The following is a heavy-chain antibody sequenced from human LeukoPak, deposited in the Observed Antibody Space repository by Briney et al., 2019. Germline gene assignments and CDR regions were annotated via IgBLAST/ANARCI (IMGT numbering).Heavy chain of an antibody. J-gene: IGHJ6*03. Sequence: HTGGSLRLSCAASGFTFDDYAMHWVRQAPGKGLEWVSGISWNSGRIGYADSVKGRFTISRDNSKNTLYLQMNSLRAEDTAVYYCAKGSHYLGHQEGTYYDILTGYYIGRALGYMDVWGKGTTVTISS. CDR3: AKGSHYLGHQEGTYYDILTGYYIGRALGYMDV. D-gene: IGHD3-9*01. V-gene: IGHV3-9*01. CDR2: ISWNSGRI. CDR1: GFTFDDYA.